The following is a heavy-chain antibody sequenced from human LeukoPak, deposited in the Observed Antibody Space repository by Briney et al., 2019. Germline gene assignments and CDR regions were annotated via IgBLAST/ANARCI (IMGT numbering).Heavy chain of an antibody. CDR2: ISTSSSYI. J-gene: IGHJ4*02. CDR3: ARDSDNLTGSKSHFDY. CDR1: GFTFSSYS. V-gene: IGHV3-21*01. Sequence: PGGSLRLSCAASGFTFSSYSMNWVRQAPGKGLEWVSCISTSSSYIYYADSVKGRFTISRDNAKNSLYLQMSSLRPEDAAVYYCARDSDNLTGSKSHFDYWGQGTLVTVSS. D-gene: IGHD3-9*01.